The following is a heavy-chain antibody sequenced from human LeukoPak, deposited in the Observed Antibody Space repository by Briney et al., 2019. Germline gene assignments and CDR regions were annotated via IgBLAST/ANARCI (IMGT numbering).Heavy chain of an antibody. CDR1: GGSIRSSYYY. CDR3: ARALISSSHMDY. CDR2: IYSGGST. J-gene: IGHJ4*02. V-gene: IGHV3-53*01. Sequence: ETLSLTCTVSGGSIRSSYYYWGWIRQAPGKGLEWVSVIYSGGSTYYADSVKGRFTISRDNSKNTLYLQMNSLRAEDTAVYYCARALISSSHMDYWGQGTLVTVSS. D-gene: IGHD2/OR15-2a*01.